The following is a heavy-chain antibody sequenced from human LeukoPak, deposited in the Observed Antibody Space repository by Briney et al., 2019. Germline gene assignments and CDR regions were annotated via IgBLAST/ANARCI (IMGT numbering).Heavy chain of an antibody. CDR3: AGSSDWYSAFEI. D-gene: IGHD6-19*01. V-gene: IGHV3-30*02. CDR2: IRSDGSNT. J-gene: IGHJ3*02. Sequence: PGGSLRLSCAASGFTFSSYDMYGVRQAPGKGLEWVAFIRSDGSNTYSADSVKGRFTISRDNSKNTLYLQMNSLRTEDTAIYYCAGSSDWYSAFEIWGQGTMVTVSS. CDR1: GFTFSSYD.